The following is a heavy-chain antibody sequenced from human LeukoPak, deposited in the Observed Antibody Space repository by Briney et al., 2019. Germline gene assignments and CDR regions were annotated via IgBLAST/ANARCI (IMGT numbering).Heavy chain of an antibody. CDR1: GYTFTAYY. CDR2: INPNSGGT. J-gene: IGHJ5*02. Sequence: GASVKVSCKASGYTFTAYYMHWVRQAPGQGLEWMGWINPNSGGTVYAQNFQGRVTMTRDTSISTAYMELNRLRSDATAVYYWGGGPAAIQGRGRDWFDPWGQGTLVTVSS. CDR3: GGGPAAIQGRGRDWFDP. D-gene: IGHD2-2*02. V-gene: IGHV1-2*02.